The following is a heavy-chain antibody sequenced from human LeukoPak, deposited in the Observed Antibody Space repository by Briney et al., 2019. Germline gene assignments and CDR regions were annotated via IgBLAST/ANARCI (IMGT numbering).Heavy chain of an antibody. CDR1: GFIFDDYG. V-gene: IGHV3-7*01. CDR3: ARGTRYYYYYMDV. Sequence: PGGSLRLSCVVSGFIFDDYGISWVRQAPGKGLEWVANIKQDGSEKYYVDSVKGRFTISRDNAKNSLYLQMNSLRAEDTAVYYCARGTRYYYYYMDVWGKGTTVTVSS. J-gene: IGHJ6*03. D-gene: IGHD2-2*01. CDR2: IKQDGSEK.